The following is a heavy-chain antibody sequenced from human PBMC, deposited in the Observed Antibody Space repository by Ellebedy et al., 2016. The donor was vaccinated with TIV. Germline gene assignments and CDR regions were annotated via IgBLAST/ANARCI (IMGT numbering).Heavy chain of an antibody. Sequence: PGGSLRLSCAASGFTFSSYSMNWVRQAPGKGLEWVSSISSSSSYIYYADSVKGRFTISRDNAKNSLYLQMNSLRAEDTAVYYCARDQDSSGWLDYWGQGTLVTVSS. D-gene: IGHD6-19*01. J-gene: IGHJ4*02. CDR1: GFTFSSYS. V-gene: IGHV3-21*01. CDR2: ISSSSSYI. CDR3: ARDQDSSGWLDY.